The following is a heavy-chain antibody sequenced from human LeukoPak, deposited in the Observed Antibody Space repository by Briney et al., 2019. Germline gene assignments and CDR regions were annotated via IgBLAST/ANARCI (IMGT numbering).Heavy chain of an antibody. Sequence: GRSLRLSCAASEFTFHDYAMHWVRRAPGKGLEWVSSISWNSGSIGYADSVKGRFTISRDNAENSLYLQMNSLRTEDTAFYYCAKDGVGYSSTWYGMYFDLWGRGTLVTVSS. CDR1: EFTFHDYA. D-gene: IGHD6-13*01. CDR3: AKDGVGYSSTWYGMYFDL. J-gene: IGHJ2*01. V-gene: IGHV3-9*01. CDR2: ISWNSGSI.